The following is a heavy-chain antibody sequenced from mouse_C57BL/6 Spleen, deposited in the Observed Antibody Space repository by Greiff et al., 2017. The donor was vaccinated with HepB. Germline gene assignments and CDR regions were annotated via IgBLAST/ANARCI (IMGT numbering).Heavy chain of an antibody. V-gene: IGHV1-18*01. CDR3: ARRPIITTVVARWYFDV. CDR2: INPNNGGT. CDR1: GYTFTDYN. J-gene: IGHJ1*03. D-gene: IGHD1-1*01. Sequence: EVQLQQSGPELVKPGASVKIPCKASGYTFTDYNMDWVKQSHGKSLEWIGDINPNNGGTIYNQKFKGKATLTVDKSSSTAYMELRSLTSEDTAVYYCARRPIITTVVARWYFDVWGTGTTVTVSS.